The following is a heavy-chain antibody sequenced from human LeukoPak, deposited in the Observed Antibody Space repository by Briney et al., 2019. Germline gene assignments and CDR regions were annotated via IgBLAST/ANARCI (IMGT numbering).Heavy chain of an antibody. Sequence: ASVKVSCKASGYTFTGYYMHWVRQAPGQGLEWMGWINPNSGGTNYAQKFQGRVTMTRDTSISTAYMELSRLRSDDTAVYYCARSSWGFGELSDYWGQGTLVTVSS. CDR3: ARSSWGFGELSDY. V-gene: IGHV1-2*02. J-gene: IGHJ4*02. CDR2: INPNSGGT. CDR1: GYTFTGYY. D-gene: IGHD3-10*01.